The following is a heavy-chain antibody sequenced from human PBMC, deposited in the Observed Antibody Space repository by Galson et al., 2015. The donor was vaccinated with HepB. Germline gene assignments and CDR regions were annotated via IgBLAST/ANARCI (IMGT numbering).Heavy chain of an antibody. D-gene: IGHD4-23*01. J-gene: IGHJ6*02. CDR1: GFTVSSNY. Sequence: SLRLSCAASGFTVSSNYMSWVRQAPGKGLEWVSVIYSGGSTYYADSVKGRFTISRHNSKNTLYLQMNSLRAEDTAVYYCARTPGNPYYNGMDVWGQGTTVTVSS. CDR2: IYSGGST. V-gene: IGHV3-53*04. CDR3: ARTPGNPYYNGMDV.